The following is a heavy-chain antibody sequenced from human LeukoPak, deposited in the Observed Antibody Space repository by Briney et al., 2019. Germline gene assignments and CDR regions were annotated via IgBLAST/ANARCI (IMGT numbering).Heavy chain of an antibody. CDR1: GFTFDDYA. CDR2: ISWNSGSI. Sequence: GGSLRLSCAASGFTFDDYAMPWVRQAPGKGLEWVSGISWNSGSIGYADSVKGRFTISRDNAKNSLYLQMNSLRAEDTALYYCAKDIGYYDSSGYYSDAFDIWGQGTMVTVSS. CDR3: AKDIGYYDSSGYYSDAFDI. J-gene: IGHJ3*02. V-gene: IGHV3-9*01. D-gene: IGHD3-22*01.